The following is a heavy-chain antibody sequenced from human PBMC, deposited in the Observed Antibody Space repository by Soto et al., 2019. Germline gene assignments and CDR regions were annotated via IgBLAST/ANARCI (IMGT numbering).Heavy chain of an antibody. D-gene: IGHD1-26*01. CDR3: ATLGPARLLAS. CDR1: GDTFSTYS. J-gene: IGHJ4*02. CDR2: IIPILGTP. V-gene: IGHV1-69*08. Sequence: ASVKVSCKASGDTFSTYSISWVRQAPGQGLEWLGGIIPILGTPSYAQRFQDRVTITADKSTSTAYMELSSLRSEDTAVYYCATLGPARLLASWGQGTLVTVSS.